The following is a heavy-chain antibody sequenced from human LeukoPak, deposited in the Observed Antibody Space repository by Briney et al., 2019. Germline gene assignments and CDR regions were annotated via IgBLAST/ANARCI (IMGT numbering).Heavy chain of an antibody. CDR2: MKSKTDDRIT. D-gene: IGHD3-3*01. CDR1: GFTFSNAW. V-gene: IGHV3-15*01. CDR3: STDYDFWSGYLYYFDY. J-gene: IGHJ4*02. Sequence: GGSLRLSCAASGFTFSNAWMRWVRQAPGEGMEWVGCMKSKTDDRITDTSAPVKGRFPISRDDSNITLYLKMNSLNTDDAAVYYYSTDYDFWSGYLYYFDYWGQGTLVTVSS.